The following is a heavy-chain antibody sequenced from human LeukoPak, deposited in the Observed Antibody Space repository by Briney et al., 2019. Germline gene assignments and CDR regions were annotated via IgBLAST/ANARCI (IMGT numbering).Heavy chain of an antibody. CDR3: ARDRDWNFRYGMDV. CDR2: ISSSSSTI. V-gene: IGHV3-48*01. Sequence: GGSLRLSCAASGFTLSSYSMNWVRQAPGKGLEWVSYISSSSSTIYYADSVKGRFTISRDNSKNTLYLQMNSLRAEDTAVYYCARDRDWNFRYGMDVWGQGTTVTVSS. CDR1: GFTLSSYS. D-gene: IGHD1-7*01. J-gene: IGHJ6*02.